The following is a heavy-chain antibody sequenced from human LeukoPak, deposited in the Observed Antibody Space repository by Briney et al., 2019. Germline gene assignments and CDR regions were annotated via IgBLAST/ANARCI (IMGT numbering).Heavy chain of an antibody. J-gene: IGHJ5*02. V-gene: IGHV3-21*01. CDR1: GFTFSSYS. CDR3: ARDRGRYRAFDP. D-gene: IGHD6-19*01. Sequence: PGGSLRLSCAASGFTFSSYSMNWVRQAPGKGLEWVSSISSSSSYIYYADPVKGRFTISRDNAKNSLYLQMNSLRAEDTAVYYCARDRGRYRAFDPWGQGTLVTVSS. CDR2: ISSSSSYI.